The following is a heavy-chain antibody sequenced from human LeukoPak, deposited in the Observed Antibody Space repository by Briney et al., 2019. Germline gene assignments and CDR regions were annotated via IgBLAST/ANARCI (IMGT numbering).Heavy chain of an antibody. CDR1: GFTFGDYA. V-gene: IGHV3-49*04. D-gene: IGHD3-22*01. Sequence: GGSLRLSCTASGFTFGDYAMSWVRQAPGKGLEWVGFIRSKAYGGTTEYAASVKGRFTISRDDSKSIAYLRMNSLETEDTAVYYCTRDTMDSSGYYFVYWGQGTLVTVSS. CDR2: IRSKAYGGTT. J-gene: IGHJ4*02. CDR3: TRDTMDSSGYYFVY.